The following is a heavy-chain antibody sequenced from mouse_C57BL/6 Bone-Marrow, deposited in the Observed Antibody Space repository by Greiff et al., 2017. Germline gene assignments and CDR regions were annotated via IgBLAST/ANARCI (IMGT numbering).Heavy chain of an antibody. J-gene: IGHJ3*01. CDR1: GYTFTSYW. CDR3: AREAYYGSSYPFPY. V-gene: IGHV1-50*01. Sequence: QVQLQQPGAELVKPGASVKLSCKASGYTFTSYWMQWVKQRPGQGLEWIGEIDPSDSYTNYNQKFKGKATLTVDKSSSTAYMQLSSLTSEDSAVYYCAREAYYGSSYPFPYWGQGTLVTVSA. CDR2: IDPSDSYT. D-gene: IGHD1-1*01.